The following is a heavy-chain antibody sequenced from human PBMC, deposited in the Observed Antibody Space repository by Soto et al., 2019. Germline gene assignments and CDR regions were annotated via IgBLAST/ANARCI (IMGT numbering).Heavy chain of an antibody. CDR1: GGTFSRHA. Sequence: QVQLVQSGAEVRKPGSSVKVSCKASGGTFSRHAISWVRQAPGQGLEWLGGIIPIFGTANHAQKFQGRVTIIADDSTSTVYMELSSLRSEDTAMYYGARGWGYDSNDYYYAYWGQGTLVIVSS. J-gene: IGHJ4*02. CDR2: IIPIFGTA. D-gene: IGHD3-22*01. CDR3: ARGWGYDSNDYYYAY. V-gene: IGHV1-69*01.